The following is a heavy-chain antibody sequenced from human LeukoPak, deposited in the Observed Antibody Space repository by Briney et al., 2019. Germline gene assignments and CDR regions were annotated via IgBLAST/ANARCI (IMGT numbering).Heavy chain of an antibody. V-gene: IGHV3-48*02. CDR2: ISSGSGTI. Sequence: PGGSLRHSCAASGFTFRNAWMSWVRQAPGKGLEWVSYISSGSGTIYYADSMKGRFTISRDNSENSLHLQMNSLRDEDTAVYYCARGSSAFGRIFDYWGQGTLVTVSS. D-gene: IGHD3-10*01. CDR3: ARGSSAFGRIFDY. CDR1: GFTFRNAW. J-gene: IGHJ4*02.